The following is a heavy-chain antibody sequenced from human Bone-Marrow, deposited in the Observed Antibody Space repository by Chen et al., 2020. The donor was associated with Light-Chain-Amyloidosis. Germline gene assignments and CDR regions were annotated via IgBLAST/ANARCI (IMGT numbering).Heavy chain of an antibody. V-gene: IGHV3-49*04. CDR1: GFTVDDFA. CDR3: ARAPLGHNSGSPFDS. Sequence: EVQLLESGGGLIQPGGSLRLSCTASGFTVDDFAMTWVRQAPGKGLEWVGFIRSKAYGGATEYAASVKGRFTISRDDSKSIAYLQMNSLRAEDTAVYYCARAPLGHNSGSPFDSWGLGTLVTVSS. D-gene: IGHD3-10*01. CDR2: IRSKAYGGAT. J-gene: IGHJ4*02.